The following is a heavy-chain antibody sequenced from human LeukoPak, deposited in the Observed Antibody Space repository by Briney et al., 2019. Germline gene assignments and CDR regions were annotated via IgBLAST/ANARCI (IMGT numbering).Heavy chain of an antibody. D-gene: IGHD3-9*01. J-gene: IGHJ4*02. CDR2: INWSGGSP. V-gene: IGHV3-20*04. CDR3: ARIDILTGPFDY. Sequence: GGSVRLSCVASGFTFDDYGMTWVRQAPGQGLEWVSFINWSGGSPGYADSVRGRFTISRDNAKNSLYLQMNSLRAEDTAVYYCARIDILTGPFDYWGQGTLVTVSS. CDR1: GFTFDDYG.